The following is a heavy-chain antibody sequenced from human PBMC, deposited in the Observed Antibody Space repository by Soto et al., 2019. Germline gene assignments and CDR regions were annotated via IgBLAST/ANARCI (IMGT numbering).Heavy chain of an antibody. CDR3: ARAGKYYYGSGSPYYYGMDV. CDR1: GYTFTSYG. CDR2: ISGYNGNT. V-gene: IGHV1-18*04. J-gene: IGHJ6*02. D-gene: IGHD3-10*01. Sequence: QVQLVQSGAEVKKPGASVKVSCKASGYTFTSYGVSWVRQAPGQGLEWMGWISGYNGNTNYAQKLQGRVTMTTDTSKRTAYMELRSLRSADTAVYYCARAGKYYYGSGSPYYYGMDVWGQGITVTVSS.